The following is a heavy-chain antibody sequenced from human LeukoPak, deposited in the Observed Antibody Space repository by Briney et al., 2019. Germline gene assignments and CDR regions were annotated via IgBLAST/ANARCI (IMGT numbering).Heavy chain of an antibody. Sequence: GGSLRLSCAASGFTFSSYAVSWVRQAPGKGLEWVSAISGSGGSTYYADSVKGRFTISRDNSKNTLYLQMNSLRAEDTAVYYCAKDGCSSSWYGYWGQGTLVTVSS. D-gene: IGHD6-13*01. J-gene: IGHJ4*02. V-gene: IGHV3-23*01. CDR3: AKDGCSSSWYGY. CDR1: GFTFSSYA. CDR2: ISGSGGST.